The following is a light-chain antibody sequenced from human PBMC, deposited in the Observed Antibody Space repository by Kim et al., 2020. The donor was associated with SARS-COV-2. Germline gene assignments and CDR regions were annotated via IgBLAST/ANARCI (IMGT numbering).Light chain of an antibody. CDR3: CSYAGSSTSVV. CDR1: SSDVGSYNL. Sequence: LTQPASVSGSPGQSITISCTGTSSDVGSYNLVSWYQQHPGKAPKLMIYEGSKRPSGVSNRFSGSKSGNTASLTISGLQAEDEADYYCCSYAGSSTSVVFGGGTQLTVL. V-gene: IGLV2-23*01. J-gene: IGLJ2*01. CDR2: EGS.